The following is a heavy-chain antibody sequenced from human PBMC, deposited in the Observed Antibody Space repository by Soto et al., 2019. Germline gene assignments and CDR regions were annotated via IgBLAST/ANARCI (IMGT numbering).Heavy chain of an antibody. V-gene: IGHV3-30*18. CDR2: ISYDGSNK. CDR3: AKDHWGRGDILTGPLDY. D-gene: IGHD3-9*01. Sequence: GGSLRLSCAASGFTFSSYGMHWVRQAPGKGLEWVAVISYDGSNKYYADSVKGRFTISRDNSKNTLYLQMNSLRAEDTAVYYCAKDHWGRGDILTGPLDYWGQGTLVTVSS. CDR1: GFTFSSYG. J-gene: IGHJ4*02.